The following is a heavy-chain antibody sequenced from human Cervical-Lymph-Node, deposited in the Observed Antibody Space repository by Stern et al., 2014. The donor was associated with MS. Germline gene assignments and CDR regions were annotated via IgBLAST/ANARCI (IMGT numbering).Heavy chain of an antibody. D-gene: IGHD6-13*01. J-gene: IGHJ4*02. V-gene: IGHV3-33*01. CDR1: GFSFSRYA. CDR2: IWKDGSNP. CDR3: ASAYSSSHYYFDY. Sequence: VQLVESGGGVVQPGRSLRLSWAAPGFSFSRYAMNWVRQAPGKGLGWVALIWKDGSNPYYADSVTGQCTISRDNFKNTQSLQMNSLRAEDTAVYYCASAYSSSHYYFDYWGQGTLVTVSS.